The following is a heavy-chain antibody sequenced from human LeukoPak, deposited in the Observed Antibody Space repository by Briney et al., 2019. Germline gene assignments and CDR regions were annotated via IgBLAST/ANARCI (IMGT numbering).Heavy chain of an antibody. CDR3: ARATMQYQPTP. D-gene: IGHD2-2*01. CDR2: ISAYNGNT. Sequence: ASVKVSCKASGYTFTSYGISWVRQAPGQGLEWMGWISAYNGNTNYAQKLQGRVTMTTDTSTSTAYMELSSLRSEDTAVYYCARATMQYQPTPWGQGTLVTVSS. J-gene: IGHJ5*02. CDR1: GYTFTSYG. V-gene: IGHV1-18*01.